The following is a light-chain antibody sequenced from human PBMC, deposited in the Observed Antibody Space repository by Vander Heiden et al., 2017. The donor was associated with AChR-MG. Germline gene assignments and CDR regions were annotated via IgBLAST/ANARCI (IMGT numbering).Light chain of an antibody. CDR2: LGS. CDR1: QSLLHSNGYNY. Sequence: DIVMTQSPLSLPVTPGEPASIPCRSSQSLLHSNGYNYLDWYLQTPGQSPQLLIYLGSNRASGVPDRFSGSGSGTDFTLKISRVEAEDVGVYYCMQALQTSWTFGQGTKVEIK. CDR3: MQALQTSWT. V-gene: IGKV2-28*01. J-gene: IGKJ1*01.